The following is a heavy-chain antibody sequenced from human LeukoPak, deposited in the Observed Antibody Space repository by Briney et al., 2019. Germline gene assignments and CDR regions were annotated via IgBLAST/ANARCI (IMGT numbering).Heavy chain of an antibody. CDR3: AKDRATHYDFWSGYWVDYYYYMDV. Sequence: GGSLRLSCAASGFTFSSYAMSWVRQAPGKGLEWVSAISGSGGSTYYADSVKGRFTISRDNSKNTLYLQMNSLRAEDTAVYYCAKDRATHYDFWSGYWVDYYYYMDVWGKGTTVTVSS. J-gene: IGHJ6*03. CDR2: ISGSGGST. D-gene: IGHD3-3*01. CDR1: GFTFSSYA. V-gene: IGHV3-23*01.